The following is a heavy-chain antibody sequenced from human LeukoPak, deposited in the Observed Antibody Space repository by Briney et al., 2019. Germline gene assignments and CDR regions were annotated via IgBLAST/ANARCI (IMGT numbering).Heavy chain of an antibody. J-gene: IGHJ4*02. CDR2: IIPIFGTA. D-gene: IGHD6-13*01. CDR1: GGTFSSYA. CDR3: ARGLLAAAATLDY. Sequence: KISCKASGGTFSSYAISWVRQAPGQGLEWMGGIIPIFGTANYAQKFQGRLTMTRDTSISTAYMELSRLRSDDTAVYYCARGLLAAAATLDYWGQGTLVTVSS. V-gene: IGHV1-69*05.